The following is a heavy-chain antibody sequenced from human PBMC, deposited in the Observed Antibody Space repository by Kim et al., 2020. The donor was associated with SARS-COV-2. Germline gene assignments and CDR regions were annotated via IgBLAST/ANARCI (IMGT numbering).Heavy chain of an antibody. V-gene: IGHV3-21*01. D-gene: IGHD6-13*01. J-gene: IGHJ6*02. CDR1: GFTFSSYS. CDR2: ISSSSSYI. CDR3: ARDRLYSSSWLVDGMDV. Sequence: GGSLRLSCAASGFTFSSYSMNWVRQAPGKGLEWVSSISSSSSYIYYADSVKGRFTISRDNAKNSLYLQMNSLRAEDTAVYYCARDRLYSSSWLVDGMDVWGQGTTVTVSS.